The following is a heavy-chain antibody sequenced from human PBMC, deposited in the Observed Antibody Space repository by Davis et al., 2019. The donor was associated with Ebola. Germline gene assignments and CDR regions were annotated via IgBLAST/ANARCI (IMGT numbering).Heavy chain of an antibody. D-gene: IGHD4-17*01. Sequence: GESLKISCAASGFTFSSYSMNWVRQAPGKRLEWVSYISSSSNTIYYADSVKGRFTISRDNAKNTLYLQMNSLRAEDTAVYYCARVTGPPTTVTTFAWFDYWGQGTLVTVSS. V-gene: IGHV3-48*04. CDR2: ISSSSNTI. CDR3: ARVTGPPTTVTTFAWFDY. J-gene: IGHJ4*02. CDR1: GFTFSSYS.